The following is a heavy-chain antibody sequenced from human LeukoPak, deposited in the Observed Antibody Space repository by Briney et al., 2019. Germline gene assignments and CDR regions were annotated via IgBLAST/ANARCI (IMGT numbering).Heavy chain of an antibody. CDR1: GFTFSSYA. Sequence: EPGGSLRLSCAASGFTFSSYAMHWVRQAPGKGLEWVSAISGSGGSTYYADSVKGRFTISRDNSKNTLYLQMNSLRAEDTAVYYCAKSSYYDSSGYYREYYFDYWGQGTLVTVSS. CDR2: ISGSGGST. D-gene: IGHD3-22*01. J-gene: IGHJ4*02. V-gene: IGHV3-23*01. CDR3: AKSSYYDSSGYYREYYFDY.